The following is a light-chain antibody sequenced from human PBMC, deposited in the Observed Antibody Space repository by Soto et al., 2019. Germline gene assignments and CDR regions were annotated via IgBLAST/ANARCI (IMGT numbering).Light chain of an antibody. V-gene: IGLV2-23*01. J-gene: IGLJ2*01. CDR3: CSYAGSSTA. CDR2: EGS. CDR1: SSDVGSYNL. Sequence: QSVLTQPASVSGSPGQSITISCTGTSSDVGSYNLVSWYQQHPGKAPKLMIYEGSKRPSGVSNRFSGSKSGNTASLTISGLQAEDEADYYCCSYAGSSTAFGGGTKLT.